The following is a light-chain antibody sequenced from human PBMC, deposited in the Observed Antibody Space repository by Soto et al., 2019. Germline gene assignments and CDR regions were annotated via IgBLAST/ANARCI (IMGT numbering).Light chain of an antibody. CDR2: GAS. CDR1: QSVTNY. J-gene: IGKJ1*01. V-gene: IGKV3-11*01. Sequence: EIFLTQSPDTLSLSPGERATLSCRATQSVTNYIAWYQQRPGQAPRLLIYGASTRATDMSGTFSGRGSGTEFTLTISNVRPEDFAVYYCQQYRSWPRTFGQGTKVDIK. CDR3: QQYRSWPRT.